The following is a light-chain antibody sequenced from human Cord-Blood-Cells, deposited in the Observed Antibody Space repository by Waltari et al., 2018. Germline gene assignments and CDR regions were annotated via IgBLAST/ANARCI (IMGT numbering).Light chain of an antibody. CDR3: QQRSNWPLT. V-gene: IGKV3-11*01. J-gene: IGKJ4*01. Sequence: EIVLTQSPATLSLSPGERATLSCSASQSVSSYLAWYQQKPGQAPSLLIYDASNRATSIPARFSGSASRADFTITISRLEPEDFAVYYCQQRSNWPLTFGGGTKVEIK. CDR2: DAS. CDR1: QSVSSY.